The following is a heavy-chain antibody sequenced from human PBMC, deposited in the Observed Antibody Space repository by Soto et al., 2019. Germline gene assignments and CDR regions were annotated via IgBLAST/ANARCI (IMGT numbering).Heavy chain of an antibody. CDR1: GYTFTNYA. V-gene: IGHV1-3*01. CDR3: ATSQIAVARYGMDV. D-gene: IGHD6-13*01. CDR2: INAGNGNT. J-gene: IGHJ6*02. Sequence: ASVKVSCKASGYTFTNYAMDWVRQAPGQRLEWMGWINAGNGNTKYSQKFQGRVTITRDTSASTAYMELSSLRSEDTAVYYCATSQIAVARYGMDVWGQGTTVTVSS.